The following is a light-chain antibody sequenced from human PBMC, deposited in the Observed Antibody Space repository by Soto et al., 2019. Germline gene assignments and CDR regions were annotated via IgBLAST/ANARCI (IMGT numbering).Light chain of an antibody. Sequence: QSVLTQPPSVSGAPGQRVTISCTGSSSNIGAGYDGHWYQQLPGTAPKLLVYGDNKRPSGVPDRFSASKSGTSASLAITGLQAEDEADYYCQSYDSSLSGGVFGTGTKVTVL. J-gene: IGLJ1*01. CDR2: GDN. V-gene: IGLV1-40*01. CDR1: SSNIGAGYD. CDR3: QSYDSSLSGGV.